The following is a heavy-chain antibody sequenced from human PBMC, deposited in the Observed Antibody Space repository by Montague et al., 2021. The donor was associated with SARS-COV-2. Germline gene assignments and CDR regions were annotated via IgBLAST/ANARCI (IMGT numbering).Heavy chain of an antibody. CDR3: ARRGRKLLPVATTIGGFDI. CDR1: GFTLSTHT. D-gene: IGHD5-12*01. J-gene: IGHJ3*02. Sequence: SLRLSCAASGFTLSTHTMNWVRQAPGKGLEWVSRIGHRGGEIHYADSVKGRFTISRDSAKNSLNLQLTSLRAADTAVYYCARRGRKLLPVATTIGGFDIWGQGTMVTVSS. CDR2: IGHRGGEI. V-gene: IGHV3-21*01.